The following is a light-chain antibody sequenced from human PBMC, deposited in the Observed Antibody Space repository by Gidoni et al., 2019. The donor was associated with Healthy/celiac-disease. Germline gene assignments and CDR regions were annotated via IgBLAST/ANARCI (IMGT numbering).Light chain of an antibody. J-gene: IGKJ5*01. V-gene: IGKV3-11*01. Sequence: EIVLTQSPATLSLSPGERATLSCRASQRVSSYLAWYQQKPGQAPRLLIYDASNRATGIPARFSGSVSGTDFTLTISSLEPEDFAVYYCQQRSNWITFGQGTRLEIK. CDR2: DAS. CDR1: QRVSSY. CDR3: QQRSNWIT.